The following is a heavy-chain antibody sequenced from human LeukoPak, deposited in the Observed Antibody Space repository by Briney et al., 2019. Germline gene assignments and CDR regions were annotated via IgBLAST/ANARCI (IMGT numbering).Heavy chain of an antibody. D-gene: IGHD3-22*01. CDR3: AKDLAYYYDSSGYSGYLDY. CDR2: INGNGGST. Sequence: GGSLRLSCAASGFTVSSNYMSWVRQAPGKGLEWVSAINGNGGSTYYADSVKGRFTISRDNSKNTLYLQMNSLRAEDTAVYYCAKDLAYYYDSSGYSGYLDYWGQGTLVTVSS. CDR1: GFTVSSNY. J-gene: IGHJ4*02. V-gene: IGHV3-23*01.